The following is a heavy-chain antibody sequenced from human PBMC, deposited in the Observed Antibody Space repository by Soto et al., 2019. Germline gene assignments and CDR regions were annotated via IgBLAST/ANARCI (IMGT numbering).Heavy chain of an antibody. CDR1: GGSISSSSYY. J-gene: IGHJ3*02. CDR3: ARHLLPNYYDSSGFAFDI. Sequence: PSETLSLTCTVSGGSISSSSYYWGLIRQPPGKGLEWIGSIYYSGSTYYNPSLKSRVTISVDTSKNQFSLKLSSVTAADTAVYYCARHLLPNYYDSSGFAFDIWGQGTMVTVSS. CDR2: IYYSGST. D-gene: IGHD3-22*01. V-gene: IGHV4-39*01.